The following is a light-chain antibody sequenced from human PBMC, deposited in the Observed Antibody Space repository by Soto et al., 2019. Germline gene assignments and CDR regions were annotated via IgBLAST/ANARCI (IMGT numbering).Light chain of an antibody. CDR3: QQHNDWPPST. Sequence: ETLLTQSPATLSVSPGERVTLPCRASQSVRDNLAWYQQKPGQAPRLLIYGASTRAPGIPDRFSGSGFGTEFSLTISSLQSEDFAVYYCQQHNDWPPSTFGQGTKLDIK. CDR1: QSVRDN. V-gene: IGKV3-15*01. CDR2: GAS. J-gene: IGKJ2*01.